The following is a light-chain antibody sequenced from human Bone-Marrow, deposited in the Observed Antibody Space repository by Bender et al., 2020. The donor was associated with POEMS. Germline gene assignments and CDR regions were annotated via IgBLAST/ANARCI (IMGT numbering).Light chain of an antibody. CDR3: CSYASSDIGV. Sequence: QSALTQPRSVSGSPGQAITISCTGTTSDVGSYKLVSWYQQHPGEAPKLIIYEGDKRPSGVSSRFSGSNSGNTASLTISGLQAEDEADYYCCSYASSDIGVFGGGTKLTVL. J-gene: IGLJ3*02. CDR2: EGD. CDR1: TSDVGSYKL. V-gene: IGLV2-23*01.